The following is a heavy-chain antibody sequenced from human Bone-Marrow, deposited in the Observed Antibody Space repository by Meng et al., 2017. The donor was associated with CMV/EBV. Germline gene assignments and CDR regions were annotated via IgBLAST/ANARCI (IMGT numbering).Heavy chain of an antibody. Sequence: GESLKISCAASGFTFSSYAMSWVRQAPGKGLEWVSAISGSGGSTYYADSVKGRCTISRDNSKNTPYLQRNSLRAEDTAVYYCAKDKRLTTVVNFDYWGQGTLVTVSS. CDR2: ISGSGGST. J-gene: IGHJ4*02. D-gene: IGHD4-23*01. V-gene: IGHV3-23*01. CDR1: GFTFSSYA. CDR3: AKDKRLTTVVNFDY.